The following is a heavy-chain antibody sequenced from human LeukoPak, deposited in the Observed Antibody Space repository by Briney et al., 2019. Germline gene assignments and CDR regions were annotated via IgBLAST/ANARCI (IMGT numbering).Heavy chain of an antibody. D-gene: IGHD1-1*01. V-gene: IGHV3-74*01. J-gene: IGHJ4*02. CDR1: GFAFSDYW. CDR2: IFSDGTGT. CDR3: ARGRWSPGYFDL. Sequence: GGSLRLCCVASGFAFSDYWMHWVRQAAGKGPVWVSRIFSDGTGTGYADFVKGRFTISRDNVKNTLFLQMHSLRAEDTALYYCARGRWSPGYFDLWGPGTLVTVSS.